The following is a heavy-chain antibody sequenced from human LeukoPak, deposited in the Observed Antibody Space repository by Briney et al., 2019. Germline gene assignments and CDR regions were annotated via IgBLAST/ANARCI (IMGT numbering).Heavy chain of an antibody. CDR1: GGTFRNFA. Sequence: GASVKVSCKASGGTFRNFAISWVRQAPGQGLEWMGGIIPIFRTANYAQKFQGRVTITADESTSTAYMELSSLRSEDTAVYYCARALRYYSDSSGYAFDYRGQGTLVTVSS. D-gene: IGHD3-22*01. J-gene: IGHJ4*02. CDR2: IIPIFRTA. V-gene: IGHV1-69*13. CDR3: ARALRYYSDSSGYAFDY.